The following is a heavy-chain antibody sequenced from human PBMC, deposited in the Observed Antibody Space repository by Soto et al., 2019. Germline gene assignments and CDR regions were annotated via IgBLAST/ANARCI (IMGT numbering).Heavy chain of an antibody. J-gene: IGHJ6*03. CDR2: TYYRSRWYN. V-gene: IGHV6-1*01. CDR1: GDSVSSNSAA. CDR3: AGTTSLQWYYMDV. Sequence: PSQTLSLTCAISGDSVSSNSAAWNWIRQSPSRGLEWLGRTYYRSRWYNDYAVSVKSRITVNPDTSKNQFSLHLNSVTPEDTAVYYFAGTTSLQWYYMDVSDKATTVTVSS. D-gene: IGHD1-7*01.